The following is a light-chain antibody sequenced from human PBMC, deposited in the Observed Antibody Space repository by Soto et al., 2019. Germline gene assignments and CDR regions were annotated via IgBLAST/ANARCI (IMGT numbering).Light chain of an antibody. CDR3: MQTIQFPIT. J-gene: IGKJ5*01. CDR1: QSLLHSNGYNY. Sequence: DIVMTQSPLSLPVTPGEPASISCRSSQSLLHSNGYNYLYWYLXKQGQPQQLXIYEVSNRFSGVPDRFSGSGSGTDGTMKISRVGAEDVGIYHCMQTIQFPITFGQGTRLEIK. V-gene: IGKV2D-29*01. CDR2: EVS.